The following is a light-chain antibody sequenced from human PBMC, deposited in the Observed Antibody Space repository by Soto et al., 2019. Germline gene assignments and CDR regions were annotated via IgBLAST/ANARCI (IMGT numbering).Light chain of an antibody. CDR1: QIVSSSY. V-gene: IGKV3-20*01. CDR2: GAS. Sequence: EIVLTQSPGTLSLSPGERATLSCRANQIVSSSYLAWYQQKPGQAPRLLIYGASSRATGIPDRFSGSGSGTDFTLTISRLETEDFAVYYCQQYGSSPYTFGQGTKVEIK. CDR3: QQYGSSPYT. J-gene: IGKJ2*01.